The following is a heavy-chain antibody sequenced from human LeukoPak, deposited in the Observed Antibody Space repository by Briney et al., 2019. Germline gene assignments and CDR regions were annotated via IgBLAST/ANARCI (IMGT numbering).Heavy chain of an antibody. D-gene: IGHD5-12*01. CDR1: GYIFTNYG. Sequence: GASVKVSCKASGYIFTNYGISWVRQAPGQGLEWMGWINPNSGGTNYAQKFQGRVTMTRDTSISTAYMELSRLRSDDTAVYYCARVLDSGYPVWDCWGQGTLVTVSS. J-gene: IGHJ4*02. V-gene: IGHV1-2*02. CDR3: ARVLDSGYPVWDC. CDR2: INPNSGGT.